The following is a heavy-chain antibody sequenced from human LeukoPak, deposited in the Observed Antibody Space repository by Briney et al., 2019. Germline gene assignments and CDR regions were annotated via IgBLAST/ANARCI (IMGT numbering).Heavy chain of an antibody. J-gene: IGHJ1*01. CDR2: IYYSGST. Sequence: KPSETPSLTCTVSGGSISSSSYYWGWIRQPPGKGLEWIGSIYYSGSTYYNPSLKSRVTISVDTSKNQFSLKLSSVTAADTAVYYCARLVAAADHAEYFQHWGQGTLVTVSS. D-gene: IGHD6-13*01. V-gene: IGHV4-39*01. CDR3: ARLVAAADHAEYFQH. CDR1: GGSISSSSYY.